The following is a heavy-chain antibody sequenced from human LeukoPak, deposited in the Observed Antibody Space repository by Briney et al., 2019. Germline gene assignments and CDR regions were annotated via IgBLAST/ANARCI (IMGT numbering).Heavy chain of an antibody. CDR2: IKQDGSDG. J-gene: IGHJ4*02. D-gene: IGHD6-6*01. CDR3: ARGGSDSDY. V-gene: IGHV3-7*04. Sequence: GGSLRLSCEASGFTFSNYWMTWVRQAPGKGLEWVANIKQDGSDGNYVDSVKGRFTISRDNGKNSLYLQMNSLRAEDTAVYYCARGGSDSDYWGQGTLVTVSS. CDR1: GFTFSNYW.